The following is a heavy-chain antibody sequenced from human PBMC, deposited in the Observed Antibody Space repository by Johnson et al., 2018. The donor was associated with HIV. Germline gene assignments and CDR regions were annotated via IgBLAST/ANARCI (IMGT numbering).Heavy chain of an antibody. V-gene: IGHV3-7*05. J-gene: IGHJ3*02. CDR1: GFTFRSYW. CDR3: AGGWGGQQPI. D-gene: IGHD3-16*01. Sequence: VQLVESGGGLVQPGGSLRLSCVASGFTFRSYWMNWVRQAPGKGPQWLANIKHDGIEIYYDDSVKGRFTISRDNAKNALYLQMNSLRVEDTAIYYCAGGWGGQQPIWGQGTMVTVSS. CDR2: IKHDGIEI.